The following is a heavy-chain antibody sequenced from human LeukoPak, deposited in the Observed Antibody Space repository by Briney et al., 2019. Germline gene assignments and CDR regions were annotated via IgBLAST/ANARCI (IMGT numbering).Heavy chain of an antibody. CDR3: ARVPGYCSSTTCSSFDY. CDR1: GGSISSYY. V-gene: IGHV4-59*12. J-gene: IGHJ4*02. CDR2: IYYSGST. Sequence: SETLSLTCTVSGGSISSYYWSWIRQPPGKGLEWIGYIYYSGSTNYNPSLKSRVTISVDTSKDQFSLKLTSVTAADMAVYYCARVPGYCSSTTCSSFDYWGQGTLVTVSS. D-gene: IGHD2-2*01.